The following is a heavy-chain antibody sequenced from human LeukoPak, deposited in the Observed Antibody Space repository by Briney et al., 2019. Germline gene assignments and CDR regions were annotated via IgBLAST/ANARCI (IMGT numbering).Heavy chain of an antibody. CDR1: GGSISRYY. J-gene: IGHJ4*02. V-gene: IGHV4-4*07. CDR3: ARDQYDYVWGSYRQYYFDY. CDR2: IYTSGST. D-gene: IGHD3-16*02. Sequence: SETLSLTCTVSGGSISRYYWSWIRQPAGKGLEWIGRIYTSGSTNYNPSLKSRVTMTVDTSKNQFSLKLSSVTAADTAVYYCARDQYDYVWGSYRQYYFDYWGQGTLVTVSS.